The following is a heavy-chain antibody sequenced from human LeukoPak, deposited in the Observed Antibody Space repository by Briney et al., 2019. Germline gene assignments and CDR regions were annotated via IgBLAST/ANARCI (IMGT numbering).Heavy chain of an antibody. V-gene: IGHV1-2*06. CDR2: TNPNYGDR. CDR3: ARDLFRVADYDILTGYYSY. Sequence: ASVKVSCKASGYTFTGYYIHWVRQAPGQGLEWMGRTNPNYGDRNYAQKFQGRVTMTRDTSISTAYMELSRLRSDDTAVYYCARDLFRVADYDILTGYYSYWGQGTLVTVSS. CDR1: GYTFTGYY. J-gene: IGHJ4*02. D-gene: IGHD3-9*01.